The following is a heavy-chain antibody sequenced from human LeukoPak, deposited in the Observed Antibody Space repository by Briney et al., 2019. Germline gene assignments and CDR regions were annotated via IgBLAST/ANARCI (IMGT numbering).Heavy chain of an antibody. D-gene: IGHD2-15*01. V-gene: IGHV1-69*13. J-gene: IGHJ6*02. CDR2: IIPVFGTA. CDR3: ASGHYCSGGSCHYGMDV. CDR1: GYTFTSYY. Sequence: SVKVSCKASGYTFTSYYMHWVRQAPGHGLEWMGGIIPVFGTANYAQKFQGRVSITADESTSTAYMELSSLRSEDTAVYYCASGHYCSGGSCHYGMDVWGQGTTVTVSS.